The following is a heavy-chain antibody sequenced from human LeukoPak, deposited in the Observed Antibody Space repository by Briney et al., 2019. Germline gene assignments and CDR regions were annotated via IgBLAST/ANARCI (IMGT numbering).Heavy chain of an antibody. J-gene: IGHJ4*02. CDR2: IYYSGST. Sequence: SATLSLTCIVAGGSISSGDYYWSWIRQPPGKGLEWIGYIYYSGSTYYNPSLKSRVTISVDTSKNQFSLKLSSVTAADTAVYYCATVYGVRLFHYWAQGALVTVSP. CDR3: ATVYGVRLFHY. CDR1: GGSISSGDYY. V-gene: IGHV4-30-4*08. D-gene: IGHD4-17*01.